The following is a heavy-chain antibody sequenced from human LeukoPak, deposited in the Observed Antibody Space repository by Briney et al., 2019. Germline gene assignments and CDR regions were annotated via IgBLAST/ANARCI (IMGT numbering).Heavy chain of an antibody. CDR2: MNPNSGNT. V-gene: IGHV1-8*01. CDR3: ARKRLSDYYYGMDV. D-gene: IGHD4/OR15-4a*01. J-gene: IGHJ6*02. Sequence: ASAKVSCKASGYTFTSYDINWVRQATGQGLEWMGWMNPNSGNTGYAQKFQGRVTMTRNTSISTAYMELSSLRSEDTAVYYCARKRLSDYYYGMDVWGQGTTVTVSS. CDR1: GYTFTSYD.